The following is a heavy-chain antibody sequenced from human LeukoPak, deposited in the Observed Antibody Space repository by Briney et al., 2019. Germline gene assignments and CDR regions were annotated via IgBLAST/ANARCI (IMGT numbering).Heavy chain of an antibody. CDR2: INAGNGNT. Sequence: GASVKVSCKASGYTFTSYAMHWVRQAPGQRLEWMGWINAGNGNTKYSQKFQGRVTITGDTSASTAYMELSGLRSDDTAVYYCARGDLVRHYYYMDVWGKGTTVTVSS. D-gene: IGHD6-6*01. CDR3: ARGDLVRHYYYMDV. V-gene: IGHV1-3*01. CDR1: GYTFTSYA. J-gene: IGHJ6*03.